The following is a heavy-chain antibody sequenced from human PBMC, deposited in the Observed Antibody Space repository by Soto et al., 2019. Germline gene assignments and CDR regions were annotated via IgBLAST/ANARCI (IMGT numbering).Heavy chain of an antibody. J-gene: IGHJ4*02. CDR2: TYYRSKWYN. CDR3: AREDEWLQSPYYFDY. Sequence: PSQTLSLTCAISGDIVSRNSPACNWIRQSPSRGLEWVGRTYYRSKWYNDYAVSVKSRITINPDQSKNQVSLQLNSVTPEDTAGNYCAREDEWLQSPYYFDYWGQGTLVTVSS. D-gene: IGHD5-12*01. CDR1: GDIVSRNSPA. V-gene: IGHV6-1*01.